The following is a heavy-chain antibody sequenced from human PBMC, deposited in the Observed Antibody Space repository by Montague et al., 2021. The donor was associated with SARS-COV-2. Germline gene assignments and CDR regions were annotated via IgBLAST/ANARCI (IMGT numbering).Heavy chain of an antibody. CDR3: VGQLLFHYYGMDV. Sequence: SRSLSLSASGFPFSSYAMHWVRQAPGKGLEWVAVISYDGSNKYYADSVKGRFTISRDNSKNTLYLQMNSLRAEDTAVYYCVGQLLFHYYGMDVWGQGTTVTVSS. CDR1: GFPFSSYA. V-gene: IGHV3-30*04. CDR2: ISYDGSNK. D-gene: IGHD2-2*01. J-gene: IGHJ6*02.